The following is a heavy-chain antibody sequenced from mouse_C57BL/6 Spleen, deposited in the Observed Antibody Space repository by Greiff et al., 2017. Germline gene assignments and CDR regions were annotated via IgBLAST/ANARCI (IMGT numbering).Heavy chain of an antibody. D-gene: IGHD2-1*01. J-gene: IGHJ3*01. Sequence: VQLQQSGPELVKPGASVKMSCKASGYTFTDYNMHWVKQSHGKSLEWIGYINPNNGGTSYNQKFKGKATLTVNKSSSTAYMELRSLTSEYSAVYYCARDGNSGAWFAYWGQGTLVTVSA. CDR3: ARDGNSGAWFAY. V-gene: IGHV1-22*01. CDR1: GYTFTDYN. CDR2: INPNNGGT.